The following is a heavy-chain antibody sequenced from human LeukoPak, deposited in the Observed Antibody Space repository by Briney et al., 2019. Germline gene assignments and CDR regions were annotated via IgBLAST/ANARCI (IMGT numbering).Heavy chain of an antibody. V-gene: IGHV4-34*01. J-gene: IGHJ6*02. CDR1: GGSFSGYY. CDR3: ARPISTPHAYYYGMDV. Sequence: PSETLSLTCAVYGGSFSGYYWSWIRQPPGKGLEWIGEINHSGSTNYNPSLKSRVTISVDTSKNQFSLKLSSVTAADTAVYYCARPISTPHAYYYGMDVWGQGTTATVSS. D-gene: IGHD2-21*01. CDR2: INHSGST.